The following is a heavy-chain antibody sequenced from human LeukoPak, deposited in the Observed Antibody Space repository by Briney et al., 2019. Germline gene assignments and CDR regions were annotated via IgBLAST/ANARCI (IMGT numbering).Heavy chain of an antibody. CDR3: ARDRDGYNCVFDY. J-gene: IGHJ4*02. CDR2: IITDGSST. Sequence: PGGSLRLSCPASGFTFSNYWMHWLRQAAGKGLVWVSRIITDGSSTSYADSVKGRFTISRDNAKNSLYLQMNSLRAEDTAVYYCARDRDGYNCVFDYWGQGTLVSVSS. V-gene: IGHV3-74*01. D-gene: IGHD5-24*01. CDR1: GFTFSNYW.